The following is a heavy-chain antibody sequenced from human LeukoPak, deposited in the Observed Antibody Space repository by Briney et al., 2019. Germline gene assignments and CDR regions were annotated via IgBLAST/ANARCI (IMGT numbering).Heavy chain of an antibody. D-gene: IGHD5-12*01. Sequence: PGGSLRLSCAASGFTFSSYEMNWVRQAPGKGLECVSYISSSGSTIYYADSVKGRFTISRDNAKNSLYLKMNSLRAEDTAVYYCARDSTEWLRFDYMDVWGKGTTVTISS. CDR1: GFTFSSYE. CDR3: ARDSTEWLRFDYMDV. J-gene: IGHJ6*03. CDR2: ISSSGSTI. V-gene: IGHV3-48*03.